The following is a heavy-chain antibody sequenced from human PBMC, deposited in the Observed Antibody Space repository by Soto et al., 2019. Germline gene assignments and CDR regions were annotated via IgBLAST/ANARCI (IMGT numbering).Heavy chain of an antibody. V-gene: IGHV3-21*01. CDR1: GFTFSSHS. Sequence: GVSLRLSRAASGFTFSSHSMSWVSQAQGKGLEWVSSISSSSSYIYYADSVKGRFTISRDNAKNSLYLQMNSLRAEDTAVYYCARDRPPRYGSGSYRDYYYYGMDVWGQGTTVTVSS. D-gene: IGHD3-10*01. CDR3: ARDRPPRYGSGSYRDYYYYGMDV. CDR2: ISSSSSYI. J-gene: IGHJ6*02.